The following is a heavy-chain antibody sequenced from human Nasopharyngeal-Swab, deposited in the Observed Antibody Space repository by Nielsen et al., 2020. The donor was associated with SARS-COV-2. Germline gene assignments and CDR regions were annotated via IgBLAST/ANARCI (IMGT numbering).Heavy chain of an antibody. Sequence: ASVKVSYKASGYTFTSYGVSWVRQAPGQGLEWMGWISAYNGNTNYAQKLQGRVTMTTDTSTSTAYMELRSLRSDDTAVYYCARDLTMIDAFDIWGQGTMVTVSS. CDR3: ARDLTMIDAFDI. CDR2: ISAYNGNT. CDR1: GYTFTSYG. V-gene: IGHV1-18*01. D-gene: IGHD3-22*01. J-gene: IGHJ3*02.